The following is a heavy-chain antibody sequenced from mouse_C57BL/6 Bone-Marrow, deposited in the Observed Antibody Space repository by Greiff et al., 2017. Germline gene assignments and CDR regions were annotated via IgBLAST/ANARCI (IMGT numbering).Heavy chain of an antibody. CDR3: ARDPYYYCSSCPHWYFDD. D-gene: IGHD1-1*01. Sequence: VQLQQPGAELVKPGASVKLSCKASGYTFTSYWMQWVKQRPGQGLEWIGEIDPSDSYTNYNQKFKGKATLTVDTSSSTAYMQLSSLTSEDSAVYYCARDPYYYCSSCPHWYFDDWGTGTTVTVSS. J-gene: IGHJ1*03. CDR1: GYTFTSYW. V-gene: IGHV1-50*01. CDR2: IDPSDSYT.